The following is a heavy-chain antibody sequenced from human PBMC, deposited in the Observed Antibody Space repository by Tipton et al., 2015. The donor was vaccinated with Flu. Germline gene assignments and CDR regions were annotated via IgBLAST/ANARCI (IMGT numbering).Heavy chain of an antibody. V-gene: IGHV3-53*01. CDR3: ARESSGYYSGVGYYGMDV. CDR2: IYSGGST. J-gene: IGHJ6*02. CDR1: GFTVSSTY. D-gene: IGHD3-22*01. Sequence: GSLRLSCAASGFTVSSTYMSWVRQAPGKGLNWVSIIYSGGSTYYADSVKGRFTISRDNSKNTLYLQMNSLRAEDTAVYYCARESSGYYSGVGYYGMDVWGQGTTVTVSS.